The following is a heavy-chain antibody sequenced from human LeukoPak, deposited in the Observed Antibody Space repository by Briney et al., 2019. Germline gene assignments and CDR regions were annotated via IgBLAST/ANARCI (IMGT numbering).Heavy chain of an antibody. Sequence: ASVKVSCKASGYTFTSYGISWVRQAPGQGLEWMGWISAYNGNTNYAQKFQGRVTMTRDTSISTAYMELSRLRSDDTAVYYCARDLRGYYDFWSGYYSYNWGQGTLVTVSS. CDR3: ARDLRGYYDFWSGYYSYN. V-gene: IGHV1-18*01. CDR2: ISAYNGNT. CDR1: GYTFTSYG. J-gene: IGHJ4*02. D-gene: IGHD3-3*01.